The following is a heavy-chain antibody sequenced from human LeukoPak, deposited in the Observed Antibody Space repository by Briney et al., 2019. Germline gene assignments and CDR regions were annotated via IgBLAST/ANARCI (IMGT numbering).Heavy chain of an antibody. Sequence: PSATLSLTSSVSGDSISSSSYYWGWIRQPPGKGLEWIGSLYYSGSTYYNPSLKRRVTFSVDTSKNQFSLNLSSVTAADTAVYYCAVSQRFAEPPGDWGQGTLVTVSS. CDR1: GDSISSSSYY. CDR3: AVSQRFAEPPGD. D-gene: IGHD1-14*01. J-gene: IGHJ4*02. CDR2: LYYSGST. V-gene: IGHV4-39*01.